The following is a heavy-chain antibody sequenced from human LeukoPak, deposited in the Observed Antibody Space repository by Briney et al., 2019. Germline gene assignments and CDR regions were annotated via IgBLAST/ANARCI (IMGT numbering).Heavy chain of an antibody. CDR3: ARGPYYDFWSGPNWFDP. Sequence: PERSLRLSCAASGFTFSDYDMHWVRQAPGKGLEWVSYISSSGSTIYYADSVKGRFTISRDNAKNSLYLQMNSLRSEDTAVYYCARGPYYDFWSGPNWFDPWGQGTLVTVSS. J-gene: IGHJ5*02. CDR1: GFTFSDYD. V-gene: IGHV3-11*01. CDR2: ISSSGSTI. D-gene: IGHD3-3*01.